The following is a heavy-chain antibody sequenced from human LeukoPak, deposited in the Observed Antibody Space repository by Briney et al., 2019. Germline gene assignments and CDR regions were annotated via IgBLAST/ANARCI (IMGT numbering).Heavy chain of an antibody. CDR1: GYTFTGSY. J-gene: IGHJ4*02. CDR3: ARGPYYGDYSC. CDR2: INPKSGDT. V-gene: IGHV1-2*02. D-gene: IGHD4-17*01. Sequence: ASVKVSCKASGYTFTGSYLHWLRQAPGQGPEWMGWINPKSGDTIFEQKFRGRVTMTRDTSISTGYLELSRLRSDDTAVYYCARGPYYGDYSCWGEGTLVTVSS.